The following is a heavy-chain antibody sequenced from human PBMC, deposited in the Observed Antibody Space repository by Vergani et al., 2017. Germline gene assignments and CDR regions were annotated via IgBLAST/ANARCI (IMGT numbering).Heavy chain of an antibody. D-gene: IGHD3-16*01. CDR2: ISGSGSSK. CDR3: AKGLSITLTAVLGGLDS. CDR1: GFTFDNYA. Sequence: EVHLLESGGGLIQPGGSLRISCAASGFTFDNYAMTWVRQAPGKGLQWVSGISGSGSSKFYEDSLKGRVTISRDNSKNTLFLEMNSLRTEDTATYFCAKGLSITLTAVLGGLDSWGPGTMVLVSS. J-gene: IGHJ4*02. V-gene: IGHV3-23*01.